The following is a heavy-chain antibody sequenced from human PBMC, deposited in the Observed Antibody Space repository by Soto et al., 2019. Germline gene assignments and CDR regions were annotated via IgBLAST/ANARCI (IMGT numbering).Heavy chain of an antibody. CDR3: ARGLLKLRPLSSARTTYYYMDG. V-gene: IGHV4-34*01. CDR2: INHSGST. CDR1: GGSFSGYY. D-gene: IGHD1-1*01. Sequence: SETLSLTCAVYGGSFSGYYWSWIRQPPGKGLEWIGEINHSGSTNYNPSLKSRVTISVDTSKNQFSLKLSSVTAADTAVYYCARGLLKLRPLSSARTTYYYMDGGGKATRLAISS. J-gene: IGHJ6*03.